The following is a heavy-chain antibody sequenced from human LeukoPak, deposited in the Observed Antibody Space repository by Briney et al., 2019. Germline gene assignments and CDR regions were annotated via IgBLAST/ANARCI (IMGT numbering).Heavy chain of an antibody. V-gene: IGHV3-23*01. CDR2: IAAGATST. J-gene: IGHJ4*02. CDR1: GFTAPRFT. D-gene: IGHD6-6*01. CDR3: AKSPIAARPTTAGY. Sequence: GSLRLSCSVSGFTAPRFTMASVRDAPRKGLGWVSGIAAGATSTYYADSVKGRFTISRDNSRKTVHLQMNSLRAEDTAVYYCAKSPIAARPTTAGYWGQGTLVTVSS.